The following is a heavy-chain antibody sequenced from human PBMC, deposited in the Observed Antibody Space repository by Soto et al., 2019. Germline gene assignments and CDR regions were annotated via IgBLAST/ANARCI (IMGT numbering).Heavy chain of an antibody. CDR1: GGTFNKYA. CDR2: IIPVYGTP. D-gene: IGHD2-15*01. V-gene: IGHV1-69*01. J-gene: IGHJ6*02. CDR3: SIVTAYGVDV. Sequence: QVQLEQSGAEVKKPGPSLTVSCKATGGTFNKYAISWVRQAPGQGLEWMAGIIPVYGTPNYAQRFQDRSTIIADESTTTAYMEVNCLASEATARYYCSIVTAYGVDVWGPGTTVIFSS.